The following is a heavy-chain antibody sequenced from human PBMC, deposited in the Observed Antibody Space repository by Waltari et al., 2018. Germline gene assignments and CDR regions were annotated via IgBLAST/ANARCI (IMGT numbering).Heavy chain of an antibody. D-gene: IGHD6-13*01. J-gene: IGHJ4*02. CDR1: GFTFSTYQ. Sequence: DVQLVESGGGLVQPGGSLRLSCAASGFTFSTYQMNWFRQAPGKGLEWLSYITGSGSTTYYADSVKGRFAISRDNAKDSLYLQMSNLGAEDTAVYYCARNRKIATGGWGRDLDYWGQGTLVTVSS. V-gene: IGHV3-48*03. CDR2: ITGSGSTT. CDR3: ARNRKIATGGWGRDLDY.